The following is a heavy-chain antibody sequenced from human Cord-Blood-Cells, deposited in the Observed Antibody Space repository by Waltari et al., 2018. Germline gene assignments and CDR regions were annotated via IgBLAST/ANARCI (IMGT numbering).Heavy chain of an antibody. CDR3: ARDLATTDYYYYYGMDV. CDR1: GGTFSSYA. V-gene: IGHV1-69*01. Sequence: QVQLVQSGAEVKKPGSSVKVSCKASGGTFSSYAISWVRQAPGQGREWMGGIIPILGTATYAQKFQGRVTITADESTSTAYMELSSLRSEDTAVYYCARDLATTDYYYYYGMDVWGQGTTVTVSS. D-gene: IGHD1-26*01. J-gene: IGHJ6*02. CDR2: IIPILGTA.